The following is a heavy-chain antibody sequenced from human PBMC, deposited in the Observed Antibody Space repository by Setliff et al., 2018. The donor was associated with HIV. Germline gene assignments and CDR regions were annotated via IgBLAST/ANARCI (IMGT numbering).Heavy chain of an antibody. D-gene: IGHD2-15*01. CDR1: GYTFTGYY. CDR3: AKTLPTLYPPHDYYFAMDV. J-gene: IGHJ6*02. V-gene: IGHV1-46*01. Sequence: ASVKVSCKASGYTFTGYYMHWVRQAPGQGLEWMGIINPAGNPTSYAQKFQGRLTMTRDTSTNTVYMELSSLRSEDTAVYYCAKTLPTLYPPHDYYFAMDVWGQGTTVTVSS. CDR2: INPAGNPT.